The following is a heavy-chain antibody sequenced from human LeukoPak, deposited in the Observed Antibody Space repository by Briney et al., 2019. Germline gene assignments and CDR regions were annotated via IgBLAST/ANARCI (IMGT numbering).Heavy chain of an antibody. CDR3: AKYATSSGSRWLDP. D-gene: IGHD6-19*01. CDR2: IKQDGSDK. J-gene: IGHJ5*02. CDR1: GFTLSNYW. Sequence: GGSLRLSCAASGFTLSNYWMSWVRQAPGKGLEWVAHIKQDGSDKYYVDSVKGRFTISRDNAKNSLYLQMNSLRVEDTAVYYCAKYATSSGSRWLDPWGQGTLVTVSS. V-gene: IGHV3-7*01.